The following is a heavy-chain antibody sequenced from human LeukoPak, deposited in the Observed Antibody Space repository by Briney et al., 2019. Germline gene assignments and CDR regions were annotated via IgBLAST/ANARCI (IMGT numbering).Heavy chain of an antibody. CDR1: GFSLSDYPA. Sequence: GGSLRLSCRASGFSLSDYPAMHWVRQAPGKGLEWVAVISYDGSNKYYADSVKGRFTISRDNSKNTLYLQMNSLRAEDTAVYYCAKGHQFSGYSSGWTYYFDYWGQGTLVTVSS. J-gene: IGHJ4*02. CDR2: ISYDGSNK. D-gene: IGHD6-19*01. CDR3: AKGHQFSGYSSGWTYYFDY. V-gene: IGHV3-30*04.